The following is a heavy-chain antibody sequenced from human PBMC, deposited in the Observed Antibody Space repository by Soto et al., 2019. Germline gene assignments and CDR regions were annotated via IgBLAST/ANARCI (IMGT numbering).Heavy chain of an antibody. V-gene: IGHV1-69*02. CDR3: ASLVEWLSEPRDY. J-gene: IGHJ4*02. CDR2: IIPILGIA. CDR1: GGTFSSYT. D-gene: IGHD3-3*01. Sequence: SVKVSCKASGGTFSSYTISWVRQAPGQGLEWIGRIIPILGIANYAQKFQGRVTITADKSTSTAYMELSSLRSEDTAVYYCASLVEWLSEPRDYWGQGTLVTVSS.